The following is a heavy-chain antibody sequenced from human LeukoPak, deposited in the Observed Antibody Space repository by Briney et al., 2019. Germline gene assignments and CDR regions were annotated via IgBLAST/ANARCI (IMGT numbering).Heavy chain of an antibody. D-gene: IGHD4-17*01. Sequence: ASVKVSCKASGYTFTSYGISRVRQAPGQGLEWMGWISAYNGNTNYAQKLQGRVTMTTDTSTSTAYMELRSLRSDDTAVYYCARDDPGDYGPYFDYWGQGTLVTVSS. CDR1: GYTFTSYG. CDR2: ISAYNGNT. CDR3: ARDDPGDYGPYFDY. J-gene: IGHJ4*02. V-gene: IGHV1-18*01.